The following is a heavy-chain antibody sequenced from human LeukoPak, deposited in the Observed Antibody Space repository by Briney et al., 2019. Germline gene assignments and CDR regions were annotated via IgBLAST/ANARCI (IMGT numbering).Heavy chain of an antibody. CDR3: AKVSVVVTAHYYGMDV. CDR2: ISGSGGST. J-gene: IGHJ6*02. D-gene: IGHD2-21*02. V-gene: IGHV3-23*01. Sequence: GGSLRLSCAASGFTFSSYAMSWVRQAPGKGLERVSAISGSGGSTYYADSVKGRFTISRDNSKNTLYLQMNSLRAEDTAVYYCAKVSVVVTAHYYGMDVWGQGTTVTVSS. CDR1: GFTFSSYA.